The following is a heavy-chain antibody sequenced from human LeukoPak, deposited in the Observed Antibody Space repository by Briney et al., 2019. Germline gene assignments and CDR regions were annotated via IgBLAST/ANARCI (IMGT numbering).Heavy chain of an antibody. J-gene: IGHJ4*02. CDR1: GFTFSSYW. D-gene: IGHD3-10*01. CDR3: AREDHYYYGSGSYNY. V-gene: IGHV3-7*01. CDR2: IKQDGSEK. Sequence: GGSLRLSCAASGFTFSSYWMSWVRRAPGKGREWVANIKQDGSEKYYVDSVKGRFTISRDNAKNSLYLQMNSLRAEDTAVYYCAREDHYYYGSGSYNYWGQGTLVTVSS.